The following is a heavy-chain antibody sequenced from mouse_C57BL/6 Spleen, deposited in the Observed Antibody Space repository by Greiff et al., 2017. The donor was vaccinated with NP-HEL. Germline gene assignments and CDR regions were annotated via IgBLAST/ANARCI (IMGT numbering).Heavy chain of an antibody. CDR1: GYTFTSYW. CDR3: ARTQYGYYPYWYIDV. Sequence: QVQLQQPGAELVRPGSSVKLSCKASGYTFTSYWMDWVKQRPGQGLEWIGNIYPSDSETHYNQKFKDKATLTVDKSSSTAYMQLSSLTSEDSAVYYCARTQYGYYPYWYIDVWGTGTTVTVSS. D-gene: IGHD2-10*02. J-gene: IGHJ1*03. V-gene: IGHV1-61*01. CDR2: IYPSDSET.